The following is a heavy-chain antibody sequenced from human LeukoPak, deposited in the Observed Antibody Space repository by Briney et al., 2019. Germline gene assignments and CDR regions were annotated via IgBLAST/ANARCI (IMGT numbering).Heavy chain of an antibody. Sequence: ASVKVSCKASGYTFTGYYMHWVRQAPGQGLEWMGWINPNSGGTNYAQKFQGRVTMTRDTSISTAYMELSRLRSDDTAVYYCARAGLYSGSYYWFDPWGPGTLVTVSS. CDR2: INPNSGGT. CDR1: GYTFTGYY. J-gene: IGHJ5*02. D-gene: IGHD1-26*01. V-gene: IGHV1-2*02. CDR3: ARAGLYSGSYYWFDP.